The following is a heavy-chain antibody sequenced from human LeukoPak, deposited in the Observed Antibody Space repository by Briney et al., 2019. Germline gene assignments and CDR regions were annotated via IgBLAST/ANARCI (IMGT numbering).Heavy chain of an antibody. CDR2: INPNSGGA. V-gene: IGHV1-2*06. Sequence: HXXRQAPGQGLEWMGRINPNSGGANYAQKFQGRVTMTRDTSISTAYMELSRLRSDDTAMYYCARGASWNGDYWGQGTLVTVSS. CDR3: ARGASWNGDY. D-gene: IGHD1-1*01. J-gene: IGHJ4*02.